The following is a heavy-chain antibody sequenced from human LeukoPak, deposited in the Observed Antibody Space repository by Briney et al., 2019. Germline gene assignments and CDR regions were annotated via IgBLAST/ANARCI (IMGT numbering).Heavy chain of an antibody. V-gene: IGHV1-45*02. CDR3: ATGQDSSGYADY. D-gene: IGHD3-22*01. CDR2: ITPFNGNT. J-gene: IGHJ4*02. Sequence: SVKVSCKASGYTFTYRYLHWVRQAPGQALGWMGWITPFNGNTNYAQKFQDRVTITRDRSMSTAYMELSSLRSEDTAMYYCATGQDSSGYADYWGQGTLVTVSS. CDR1: GYTFTYRY.